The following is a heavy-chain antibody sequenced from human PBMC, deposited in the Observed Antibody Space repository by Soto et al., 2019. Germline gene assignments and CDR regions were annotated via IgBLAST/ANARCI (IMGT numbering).Heavy chain of an antibody. CDR2: IYDSETT. CDR3: ARENFGVIIHDAFDL. V-gene: IGHV4-31*03. Sequence: SETLSLTCTVSGDSVSSGGYYWNWIRQHPGRGLEWLGYIYDSETTYYNPSLESRLSISVDASKNQFSLKVTSVTPADTAVYYCARENFGVIIHDAFDLWGQGTMVTGSS. D-gene: IGHD2-8*01. CDR1: GDSVSSGGYY. J-gene: IGHJ3*01.